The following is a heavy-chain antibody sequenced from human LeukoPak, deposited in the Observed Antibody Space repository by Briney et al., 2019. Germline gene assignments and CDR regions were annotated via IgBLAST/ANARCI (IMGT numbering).Heavy chain of an antibody. D-gene: IGHD3-22*01. J-gene: IGHJ4*02. V-gene: IGHV3-21*01. Sequence: PGGSLRLSCATSGFTFSSYSMNWVRQAPGKGLEWVSPISSSSSYIYYADSVKGRFTISRDNAKNSLYLQMNSLRAEDTAVYYCARVYYYDSSGYYYGFDFGYWGQGTLVTVSS. CDR3: ARVYYYDSSGYYYGFDFGY. CDR1: GFTFSSYS. CDR2: ISSSSSYI.